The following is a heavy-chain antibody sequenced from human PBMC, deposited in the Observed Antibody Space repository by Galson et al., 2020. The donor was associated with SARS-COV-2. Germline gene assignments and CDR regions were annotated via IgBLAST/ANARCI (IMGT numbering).Heavy chain of an antibody. J-gene: IGHJ4*02. D-gene: IGHD6-19*01. Sequence: TGGSLRLSCAASGFTFSSYAMTWVRQAPGKGLEWVSTISGRDGRTFYAASEEGRFTISRDNSKNTSYLQMNSLRAEDTAVYYCAKGVGDNKAVAGTAEYWGQGTLVTVSS. CDR2: ISGRDGRT. CDR3: AKGVGDNKAVAGTAEY. V-gene: IGHV3-23*01. CDR1: GFTFSSYA.